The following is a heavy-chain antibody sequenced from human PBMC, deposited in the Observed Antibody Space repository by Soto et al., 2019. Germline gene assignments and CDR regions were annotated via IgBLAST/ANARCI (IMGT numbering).Heavy chain of an antibody. V-gene: IGHV4-31*01. CDR1: GGSISSGGYY. CDR2: IYYSGST. J-gene: IGHJ6*02. Sequence: QVQLQESGPGLVKPSQTLSLTCTVSGGSISSGGYYWSWIRQHPGKGLEWFGYIYYSGSTHYNPSPKSPVPLSVHTSKHRFSLQLSSVTAAAAAVYYCARDLHACRLFYGMDVWGQGTTVTVSS. CDR3: ARDLHACRLFYGMDV. D-gene: IGHD4-4*01.